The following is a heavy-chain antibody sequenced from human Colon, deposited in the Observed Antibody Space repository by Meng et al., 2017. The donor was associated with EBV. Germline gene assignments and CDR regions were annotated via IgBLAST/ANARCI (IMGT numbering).Heavy chain of an antibody. J-gene: IGHJ4*02. CDR1: GGPLSSRNW. D-gene: IGHD2-21*02. V-gene: IGHV4-4*02. Sequence: QVQLQESVPGLVKPSGTLSLTCAVSGGPLSSRNWWSWVRQPPGKGLEWIGEIYHSGSTNYNPSLKSRVTISVDESKNQFSLRLSSVTAADTAVYYCARVGAYCGGDCYHPRWGQGTLVTVSS. CDR3: ARVGAYCGGDCYHPR. CDR2: IYHSGST.